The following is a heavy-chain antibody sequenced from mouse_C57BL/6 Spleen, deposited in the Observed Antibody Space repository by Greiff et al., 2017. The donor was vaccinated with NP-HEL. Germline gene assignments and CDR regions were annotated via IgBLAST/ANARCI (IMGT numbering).Heavy chain of an antibody. CDR3: ARGCDYGEGAAY. CDR2: IDPEDGET. V-gene: IGHV14-2*01. Sequence: VQLKQSGAELVKPGASVKLSCTASGFNIKDYYMHWVKQRTEQGLEWIGRIDPEDGETKYAPKFQGKATITADTSSNTAYLQLSSLTSEDTAVYDCARGCDYGEGAAYWGQGTLVTVSA. J-gene: IGHJ3*01. CDR1: GFNIKDYY. D-gene: IGHD2-4*01.